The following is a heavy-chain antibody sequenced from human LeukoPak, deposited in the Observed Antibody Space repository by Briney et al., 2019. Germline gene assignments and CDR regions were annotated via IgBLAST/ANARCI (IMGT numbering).Heavy chain of an antibody. V-gene: IGHV3-23*01. D-gene: IGHD3-16*01. CDR3: AKAVFGDYVWDY. Sequence: GGSLRLSCGASGFTLGSFRMNWVRQAPGKGLEWVSAISGSGGSTYYADSVKGRFTISRDNSKNTLYLQMNSLRAEDTAVYYCAKAVFGDYVWDYWGQGPLVTVSS. CDR1: GFTLGSFR. J-gene: IGHJ4*02. CDR2: ISGSGGST.